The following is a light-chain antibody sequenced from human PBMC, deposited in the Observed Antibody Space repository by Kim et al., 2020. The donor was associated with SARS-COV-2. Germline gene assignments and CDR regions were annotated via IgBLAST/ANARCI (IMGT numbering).Light chain of an antibody. J-gene: IGKJ1*01. Sequence: DIQMTQSPSSVSVSVGDRVTITCRASQNISNWLAWYQQKPGKAPNLLIYSASSLQSGVPSRFSGSGSGTDLTLTISSLQPEDFATYYCQQANSFPPWTFGQGTKVDIK. V-gene: IGKV1D-12*01. CDR3: QQANSFPPWT. CDR2: SAS. CDR1: QNISNW.